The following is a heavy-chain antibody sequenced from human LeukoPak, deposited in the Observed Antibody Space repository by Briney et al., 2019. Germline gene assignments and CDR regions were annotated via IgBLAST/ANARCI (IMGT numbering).Heavy chain of an antibody. CDR3: ASHYGSGSHFDY. V-gene: IGHV3-7*01. Sequence: PGGSLRPSCAASGFTLSSFWMSWVRQAPGGGLEWVANIKQDGSEKYYVHSVKARFTISRDNAKISLYLQMNSLRAEDTAVYYCASHYGSGSHFDYWGQGTLVTVSS. CDR2: IKQDGSEK. D-gene: IGHD3-10*01. CDR1: GFTLSSFW. J-gene: IGHJ4*02.